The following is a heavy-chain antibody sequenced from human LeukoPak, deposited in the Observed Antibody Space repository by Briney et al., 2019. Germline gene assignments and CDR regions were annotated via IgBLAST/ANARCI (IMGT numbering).Heavy chain of an antibody. CDR3: ARDLEMATTHQHFDY. V-gene: IGHV4-34*01. Sequence: SETLSLTCAVYGGSFSGYYWSWIRQPPGKGLEWIGEINHSGSTNYNPSLKSRVTISVDTSKNQFSLKLSSVTAADTAVYYCARDLEMATTHQHFDYWGQGTLVTVSS. CDR1: GGSFSGYY. J-gene: IGHJ4*02. D-gene: IGHD5-24*01. CDR2: INHSGST.